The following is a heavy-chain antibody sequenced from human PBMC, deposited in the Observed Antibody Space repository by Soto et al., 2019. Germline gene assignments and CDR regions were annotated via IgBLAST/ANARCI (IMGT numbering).Heavy chain of an antibody. CDR3: AHSSASMVRGVIIGHYGMDV. V-gene: IGHV2-5*02. J-gene: IGHJ6*02. D-gene: IGHD3-10*01. Sequence: QITLKESGPTLVKPTQTLTLTCTFSGFSLSTSGVGVGWIRQPPGKALEWLALIYWDDDKRYSPSLKSRLTITKDTSKNQVVLTMTNMDPVDTATYYCAHSSASMVRGVIIGHYGMDVWGQGTTVTVSS. CDR1: GFSLSTSGVG. CDR2: IYWDDDK.